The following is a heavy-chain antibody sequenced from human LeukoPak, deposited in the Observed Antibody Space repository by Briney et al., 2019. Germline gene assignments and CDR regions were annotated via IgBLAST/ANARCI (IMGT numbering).Heavy chain of an antibody. CDR2: IYYSGST. J-gene: IGHJ6*03. V-gene: IGHV4-39*06. CDR1: GGSISSSSYY. Sequence: PSETLSLTCTVSGGSISSSSYYWGWIRQPPGKGLEWIGSIYYSGSTYYNPSLKSRVTISVDTSKNQFPLKLSSVTAADTAVYYCARDGSSWYRNYYYYYYMDVWGKGTTVTVSS. CDR3: ARDGSSWYRNYYYYYYMDV. D-gene: IGHD6-13*01.